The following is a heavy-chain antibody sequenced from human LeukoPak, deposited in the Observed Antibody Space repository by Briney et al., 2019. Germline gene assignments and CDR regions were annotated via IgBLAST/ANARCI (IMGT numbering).Heavy chain of an antibody. J-gene: IGHJ4*02. CDR3: ARATTVVTHFDY. Sequence: GGSLRLSCAASGFTGSSTYISWVRQAPGQGLEGVSVIYSGGSTYYADSVKGRFTISRDNSKNTLSLQMNSLRAEDTAVYYCARATTVVTHFDYWGQGTLVTVSS. CDR1: GFTGSSTY. D-gene: IGHD4-23*01. CDR2: IYSGGST. V-gene: IGHV3-53*01.